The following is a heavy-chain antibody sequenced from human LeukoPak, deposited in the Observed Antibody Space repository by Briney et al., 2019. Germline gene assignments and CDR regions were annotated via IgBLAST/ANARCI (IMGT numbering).Heavy chain of an antibody. J-gene: IGHJ4*02. CDR2: INPNTGGT. D-gene: IGHD3-9*01. V-gene: IGHV1-2*02. CDR3: ARGWGSYYDILTGYYSYSDY. Sequence: ASVKVSCKASGYTFTGYYMHWVRQAPGQGLEWMGWINPNTGGTDYAQNFQGRVALTRDTSISTAYMDLSSLTSDDTAVYYCARGWGSYYDILTGYYSYSDYWGQGTLVTVSS. CDR1: GYTFTGYY.